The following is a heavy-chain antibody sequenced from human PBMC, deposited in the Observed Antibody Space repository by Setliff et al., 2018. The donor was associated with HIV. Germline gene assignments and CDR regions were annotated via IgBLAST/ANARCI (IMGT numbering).Heavy chain of an antibody. CDR1: GYSFTTYW. CDR3: ARGPIDCYNRVYFDC. Sequence: PGESLKISCKGSGYSFTTYWLGWVRQMPGKGLEWLGIIYPGDSDTRYSPSFQGQVTISADKSISTAYLQWSSLKASDTAMYYCARGPIDCYNRVYFDCWGQGSRGTVSS. V-gene: IGHV5-51*01. J-gene: IGHJ4*02. CDR2: IYPGDSDT. D-gene: IGHD2-21*01.